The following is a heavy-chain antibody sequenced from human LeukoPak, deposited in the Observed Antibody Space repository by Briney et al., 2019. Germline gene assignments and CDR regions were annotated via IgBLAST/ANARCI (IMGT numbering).Heavy chain of an antibody. V-gene: IGHV4-39*07. CDR3: ARVYYYGSGTFDY. CDR2: INHSGST. Sequence: PETLSLTCTVSGGSISSSSYYWVWIRQPPGKGLEWIGEINHSGSTNYNPSLTSRVPISVDTSKTQSSLKLSSVTAADTAVYSCARVYYYGSGTFDYWGQGTLVTVSS. CDR1: GGSISSSSYY. D-gene: IGHD3-10*01. J-gene: IGHJ4*02.